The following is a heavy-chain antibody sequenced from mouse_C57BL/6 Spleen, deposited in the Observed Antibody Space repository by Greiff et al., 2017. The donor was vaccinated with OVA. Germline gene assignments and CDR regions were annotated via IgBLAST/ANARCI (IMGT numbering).Heavy chain of an antibody. CDR3: TLITTGGYFDV. CDR2: IDPENGDT. Sequence: QLQQSGAELVRPGASVKLSCTASGFNIKDDYMHWVKQRPEQGLEWIGWIDPENGDTEYASKFQGKATITADTSSNTAYLQLSSLTSEDTAVYYCTLITTGGYFDVWGTGTTVTVSS. V-gene: IGHV14-4*01. CDR1: GFNIKDDY. J-gene: IGHJ1*03. D-gene: IGHD1-1*01.